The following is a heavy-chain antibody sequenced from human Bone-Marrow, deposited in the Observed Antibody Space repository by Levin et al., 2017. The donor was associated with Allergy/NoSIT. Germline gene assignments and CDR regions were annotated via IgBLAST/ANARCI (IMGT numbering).Heavy chain of an antibody. Sequence: QSGGSLRLSCAASGFTFSNYVMHWVRQAPGKGLEWVAAISKDGNGKYYVDSVKGRFTISRDKSNNALYLQMNSLRTEDTAVYYCAIQPGSSWSGFDPWGQGTLVTVSS. D-gene: IGHD6-13*01. CDR1: GFTFSNYV. V-gene: IGHV3-30*03. CDR2: ISKDGNGK. J-gene: IGHJ5*02. CDR3: AIQPGSSWSGFDP.